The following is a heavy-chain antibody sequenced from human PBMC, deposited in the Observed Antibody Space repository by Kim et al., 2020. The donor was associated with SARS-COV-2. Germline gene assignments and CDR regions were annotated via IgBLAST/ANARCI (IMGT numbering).Heavy chain of an antibody. Sequence: GGSLRLSCAASGLTFSNYAMKWVRQAPGKGLEWVSGIYSDGNITDYADSVKGRFTISRDKSKSTLYLQMNSLRPDDTAVYYCAGSVDYVPTWGQGFLV. J-gene: IGHJ1*01. D-gene: IGHD3-3*01. CDR1: GLTFSNYA. V-gene: IGHV3-NL1*01. CDR2: IYSDGNIT. CDR3: AGSVDYVPT.